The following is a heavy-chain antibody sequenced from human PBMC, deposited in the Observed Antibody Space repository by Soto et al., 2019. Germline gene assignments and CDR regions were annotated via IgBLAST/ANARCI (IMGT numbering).Heavy chain of an antibody. Sequence: EVQLLESGGGLVQPGGSLRLSCAASGFTFSSCAMSWVRQAPGKGLEWVSAISGSGGSTYYADSVKGRFTISRDNSKNTLYLQMNSLRAEDTAVYYCAKRYCSSTSCYLFDYWGQGTLVTVSS. CDR2: ISGSGGST. CDR1: GFTFSSCA. CDR3: AKRYCSSTSCYLFDY. J-gene: IGHJ4*02. D-gene: IGHD2-2*01. V-gene: IGHV3-23*01.